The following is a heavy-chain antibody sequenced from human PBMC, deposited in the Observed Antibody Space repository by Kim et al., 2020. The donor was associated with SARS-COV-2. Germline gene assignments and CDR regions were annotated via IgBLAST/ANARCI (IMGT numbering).Heavy chain of an antibody. CDR3: AREESSGYYYYGMDV. J-gene: IGHJ6*02. V-gene: IGHV1-46*01. CDR2: INPSGGST. Sequence: ASVKVSCKASGYTFTSYYMHWVRQAPGQGLEWMGIINPSGGSTSYAQKFQGRVTMTRDTSTSTVYMELSSLRSEDTAVYYCAREESSGYYYYGMDVWGQGTTVTVSS. D-gene: IGHD3-22*01. CDR1: GYTFTSYY.